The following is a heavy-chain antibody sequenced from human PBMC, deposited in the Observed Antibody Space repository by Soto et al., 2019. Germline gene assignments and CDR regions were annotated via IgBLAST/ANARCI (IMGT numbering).Heavy chain of an antibody. V-gene: IGHV4-31*03. CDR2: IYYSGST. Sequence: SETLSLTCTVSGGSISSGGYYRSWIRQHPGKGLEWIGYIYYSGSTYYNPSLKSRVTISVDTSKNQFSLKLSSVTAADTAVYYCARDVGYCSSTSCYHVFDYWGQGTLVTVSS. D-gene: IGHD2-2*01. CDR1: GGSISSGGYY. CDR3: ARDVGYCSSTSCYHVFDY. J-gene: IGHJ4*02.